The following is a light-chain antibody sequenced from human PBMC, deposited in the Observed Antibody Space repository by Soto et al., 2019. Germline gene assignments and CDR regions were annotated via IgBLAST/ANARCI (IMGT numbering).Light chain of an antibody. Sequence: IARTHSPATLSLSPGKTPTLSCSASKSVDFHLGWHQQKHGPAPRLIIYAASVRATGTPARFSGSGSGTDFTLTISSLETEDFALYYCQGRSTWPSFGQGTRLEIK. J-gene: IGKJ5*01. V-gene: IGKV3-11*01. CDR2: AAS. CDR1: KSVDFH. CDR3: QGRSTWPS.